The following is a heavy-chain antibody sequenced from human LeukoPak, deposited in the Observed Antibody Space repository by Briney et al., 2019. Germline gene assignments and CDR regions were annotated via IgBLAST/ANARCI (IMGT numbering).Heavy chain of an antibody. CDR1: GYTFTSYA. CDR3: ARHWAPQIFGVVYFDY. CDR2: INAGNGNT. J-gene: IGHJ4*02. V-gene: IGHV1-3*01. D-gene: IGHD3-3*01. Sequence: ASVKVSCTASGYTFTSYAMHWVRQAPGQRLEWMGWINAGNGNTKYSQKFQGRVTITRDTSASTAYMELSSLRSEDTAVYYCARHWAPQIFGVVYFDYWGQGTLVTVSS.